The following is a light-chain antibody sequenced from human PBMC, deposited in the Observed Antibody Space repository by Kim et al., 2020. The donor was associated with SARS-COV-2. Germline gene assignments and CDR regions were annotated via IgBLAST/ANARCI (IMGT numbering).Light chain of an antibody. J-gene: IGLJ2*01. CDR1: TSDVGANNY. CDR2: ALT. CDR3: SSYAGTDDVR. Sequence: QSALTQPPSASGSPGQSIAISCTGTTSDVGANNYVSWYQQYPGSAPKLILYALTQRPSGVPDRFSGAKSGNTASLTVSGLQAEDEAHYYCSSYAGTDDVRFGGGTQLTVL. V-gene: IGLV2-8*01.